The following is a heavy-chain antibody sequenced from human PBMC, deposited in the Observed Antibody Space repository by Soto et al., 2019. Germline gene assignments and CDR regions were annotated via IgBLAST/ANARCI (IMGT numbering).Heavy chain of an antibody. V-gene: IGHV4-34*01. Sequence: SSETLSLTCAVYGGSFSGYYWSWIRQPPGKGLEWIGEINHSGSTNYNPSLKSQVTISVDTSKYQFSLKLSSVTAADTAVYYCARGSIVGATRANYYYYGMDVWGQGTTVTVSS. CDR1: GGSFSGYY. CDR3: ARGSIVGATRANYYYYGMDV. D-gene: IGHD1-26*01. J-gene: IGHJ6*02. CDR2: INHSGST.